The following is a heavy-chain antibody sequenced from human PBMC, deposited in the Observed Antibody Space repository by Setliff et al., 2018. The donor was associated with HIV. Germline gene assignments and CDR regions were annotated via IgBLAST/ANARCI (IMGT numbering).Heavy chain of an antibody. Sequence: GASVKVSCKASGGTFSSYAISWVRQAPGQGLEWMGGIIPIFGTANYAQKFQGRVTITADESTSTAYMELSSLRSEDTAVFYCARDPYYYGSGSLGLDYWGQGTLVTVS. CDR2: IIPIFGTA. CDR1: GGTFSSYA. CDR3: ARDPYYYGSGSLGLDY. D-gene: IGHD3-10*01. V-gene: IGHV1-69*13. J-gene: IGHJ4*02.